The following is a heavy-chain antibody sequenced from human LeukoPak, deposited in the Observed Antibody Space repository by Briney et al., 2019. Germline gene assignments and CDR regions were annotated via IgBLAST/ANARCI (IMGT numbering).Heavy chain of an antibody. CDR1: GGSIISSAYY. CDR3: VRTEVSSGSEDY. D-gene: IGHD6-19*01. Sequence: SETLSLTCTVSGGSIISSAYYWSWIRQPPGKGLEWIGYIYYSGSTYYNPSLKSRVTISLDTSKNQFSLKLSSVTAADTAVYYCVRTEVSSGSEDYWGQGTLVTVSS. V-gene: IGHV4-30-4*08. CDR2: IYYSGST. J-gene: IGHJ4*02.